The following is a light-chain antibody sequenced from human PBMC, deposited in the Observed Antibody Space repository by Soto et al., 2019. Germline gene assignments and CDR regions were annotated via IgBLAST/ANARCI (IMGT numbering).Light chain of an antibody. V-gene: IGKV3-20*01. CDR1: QSVSSSY. J-gene: IGKJ5*01. CDR2: GAS. CDR3: QQYGGSPQIT. Sequence: EIVLTQSPGTLSLSPGERATLSCRASQSVSSSYLAWYQQKPGQAPRLLMYGASNRATGIPDRFSGSGSGTDFTLTISRLDPEDFAVYYCQQYGGSPQITFGQGTRLEIK.